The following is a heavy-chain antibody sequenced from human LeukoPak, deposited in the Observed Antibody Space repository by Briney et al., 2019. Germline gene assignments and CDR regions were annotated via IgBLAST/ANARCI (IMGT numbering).Heavy chain of an antibody. Sequence: PGGSLRLSCAASGFTFSSYGMHWVRQAPGKGLEWVAVIWYDGSNKYYADSVKGRFTISRDNSKNTLYLQMNSLRAEDTAVYYCARGAMYYDSSGYYYYWGQGTLVTVSS. D-gene: IGHD3-22*01. CDR1: GFTFSSYG. J-gene: IGHJ4*02. CDR3: ARGAMYYDSSGYYYY. CDR2: IWYDGSNK. V-gene: IGHV3-33*01.